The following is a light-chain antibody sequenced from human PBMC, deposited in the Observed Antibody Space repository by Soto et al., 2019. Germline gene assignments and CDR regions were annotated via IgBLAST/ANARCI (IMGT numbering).Light chain of an antibody. V-gene: IGKV1-5*01. J-gene: IGKJ5*01. Sequence: DIQMTQSPSTLSAAVGDRVTITCRASQSISSWLAWYQQKPGTAPKLLIYDASSLHDGVPSRFSGSGSGREFTLTISSLHPDDFAAYYCQQYNSCSPITFGHGTRLEIK. CDR3: QQYNSCSPIT. CDR2: DAS. CDR1: QSISSW.